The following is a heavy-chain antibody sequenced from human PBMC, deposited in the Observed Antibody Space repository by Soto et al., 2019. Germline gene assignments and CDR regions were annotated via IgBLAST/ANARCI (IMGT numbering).Heavy chain of an antibody. CDR2: MSYDGSSE. J-gene: IGHJ4*02. D-gene: IGHD4-17*01. CDR1: GFTFSSHA. Sequence: PGGSLSLSCSASGFTFSSHAMHWVRQPPNKGLEWVAVMSYDGSSEYYADSVKGRFTISRDNSKNTLYLQLNSLRGEDTAVYYCARGYDTTVTMVDYWGQGALVTVSS. CDR3: ARGYDTTVTMVDY. V-gene: IGHV3-30*04.